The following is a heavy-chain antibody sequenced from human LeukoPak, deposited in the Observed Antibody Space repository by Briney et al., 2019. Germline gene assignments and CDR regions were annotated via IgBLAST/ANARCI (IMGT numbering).Heavy chain of an antibody. CDR2: IIPIFGTA. D-gene: IGHD3-10*01. V-gene: IGHV1-69*06. Sequence: ASVKVSCKASGGTFSSYAISWVRQAPGQGLEWMGGIIPIFGTANYAQKFQGRVTITADKSTSTAYMELSSLRSEDTAVYYCARERRGYYGSGSYYSIFDYWGQGTLVTVSS. CDR3: ARERRGYYGSGSYYSIFDY. J-gene: IGHJ4*02. CDR1: GGTFSSYA.